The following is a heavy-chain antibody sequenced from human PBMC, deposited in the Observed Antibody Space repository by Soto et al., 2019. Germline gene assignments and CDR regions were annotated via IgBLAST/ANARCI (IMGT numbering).Heavy chain of an antibody. J-gene: IGHJ4*02. CDR1: GDIFSSHW. CDR3: ASRSSGSSSFDC. V-gene: IGHV5-51*01. CDR2: IDPVDSSA. Sequence: GESLKISCEGSGDIFSSHWVGWVRQMPGKGLEWMGIIDPVDSSARYSPSFQGQVTISVDKSISTAYLQWSSLKASDTAIYYCASRSSGSSSFDCWGQGSQVTVSS. D-gene: IGHD3-22*01.